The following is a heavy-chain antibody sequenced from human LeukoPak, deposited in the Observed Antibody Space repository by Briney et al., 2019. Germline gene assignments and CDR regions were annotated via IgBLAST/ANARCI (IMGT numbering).Heavy chain of an antibody. CDR2: ISSSSRYI. J-gene: IGHJ6*03. CDR1: AFTYNYYS. CDR3: ARDREEDYYMDV. V-gene: IGHV3-21*01. Sequence: GGSLRLSCAASAFTYNYYSMNWVRQAPGKGPEWVSSISSSSRYIYYADSVKGRFTISRDNAKNSLYLQMNSLRAEDTAVYYCARDREEDYYMDVWGKGTTVTVSS.